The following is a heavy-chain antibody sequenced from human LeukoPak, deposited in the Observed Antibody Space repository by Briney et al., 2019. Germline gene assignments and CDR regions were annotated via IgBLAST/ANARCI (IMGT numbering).Heavy chain of an antibody. CDR2: INLNSGGT. V-gene: IGHV1-2*02. J-gene: IGHJ4*02. D-gene: IGHD6-19*01. CDR3: ARGPYSSGCRN. CDR1: GYTFTGYY. Sequence: ASVKVSCKASGYTFTGYYMHWVRQAPGQGLEWMGWINLNSGGTNYAQKFQGRVTMTRDTSISTAYMELSRLRSDDTAVYYCARGPYSSGCRNWGQGTLVTVSS.